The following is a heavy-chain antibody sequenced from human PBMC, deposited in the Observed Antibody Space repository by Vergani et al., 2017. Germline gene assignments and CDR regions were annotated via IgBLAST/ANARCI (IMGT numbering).Heavy chain of an antibody. V-gene: IGHV4-39*01. CDR1: GASIRSSNYY. Sequence: QLQLQESGPGLVKPSATLPLTCSVSGASIRSSNYYWGWIRQPPGKGLEWIASIYYSGSTYYNPSLKSRVTISVDTSKNQFSLKLSSVTAADTAVYFCARHSTVEWLVKLGWIVPWGQGILVTVSS. CDR2: IYYSGST. J-gene: IGHJ5*02. D-gene: IGHD6-19*01. CDR3: ARHSTVEWLVKLGWIVP.